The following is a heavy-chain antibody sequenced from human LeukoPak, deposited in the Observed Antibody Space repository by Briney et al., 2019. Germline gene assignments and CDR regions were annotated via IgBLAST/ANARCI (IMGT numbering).Heavy chain of an antibody. D-gene: IGHD3-3*01. CDR2: IYASGST. CDR3: AREGGLYYDFWSGYFDP. V-gene: IGHV4-4*07. Sequence: SETLALTCTVSGGSISSYYWSWIRQPAGKGLEWIGRIYASGSTNYNPSLKSRVTMSVDTSTSQFSLKLSSVTAADTAVYYCAREGGLYYDFWSGYFDPWGQGTLVTVSS. CDR1: GGSISSYY. J-gene: IGHJ5*02.